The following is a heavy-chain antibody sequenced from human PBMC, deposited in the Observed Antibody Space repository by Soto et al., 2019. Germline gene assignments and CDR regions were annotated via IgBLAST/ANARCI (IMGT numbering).Heavy chain of an antibody. CDR1: GGSISSSSYY. D-gene: IGHD4-17*01. J-gene: IGHJ4*02. V-gene: IGHV4-39*01. CDR2: IYYSGST. Sequence: SETLSLTCTVSGGSISSSSYYWGWIRQPPGKGLEWIGSIYYSGSTYYNPSLKSRVTISVDTSKNQFSLKLSSVTAADTAVYYCARSMTTVTTYYFDYWGQGTLVTVSS. CDR3: ARSMTTVTTYYFDY.